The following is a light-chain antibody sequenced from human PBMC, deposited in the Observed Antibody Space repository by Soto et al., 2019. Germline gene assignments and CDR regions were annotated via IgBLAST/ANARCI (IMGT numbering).Light chain of an antibody. V-gene: IGLV1-40*01. CDR3: QSYDSSLSGYV. CDR2: GNS. CDR1: SSNIGAGYD. J-gene: IGLJ1*01. Sequence: QSVLTQPASVSGAPGQSVTICCTGSSSNIGAGYDVHWYQQLPGTAPKLLIYGNSNRPSGVPDRFSGSKSGTSASLAITGLQAEDEADYYCQSYDSSLSGYVFGTGTKVTVL.